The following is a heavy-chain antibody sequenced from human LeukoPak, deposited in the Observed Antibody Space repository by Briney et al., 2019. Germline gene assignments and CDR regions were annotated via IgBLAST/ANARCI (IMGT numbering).Heavy chain of an antibody. Sequence: ASVKVSCKASGYTFTSYAMHWVRQAPGQRLEWMGWINAGNGNTKYSQKFQGRVTITRDTSASTAYMELSSLRSEDTAVYYCARGRITMVRGVITPYYYYGMDVWGQGTTVTVSS. J-gene: IGHJ6*02. V-gene: IGHV1-3*01. CDR3: ARGRITMVRGVITPYYYYGMDV. CDR1: GYTFTSYA. D-gene: IGHD3-10*01. CDR2: INAGNGNT.